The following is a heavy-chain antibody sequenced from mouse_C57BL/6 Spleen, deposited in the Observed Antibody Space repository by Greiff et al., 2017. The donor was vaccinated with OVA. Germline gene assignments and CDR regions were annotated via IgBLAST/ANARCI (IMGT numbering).Heavy chain of an antibody. CDR1: GYAFTNYL. CDR3: ARSGYGNFYFDY. V-gene: IGHV1-54*01. CDR2: INPGSGGT. D-gene: IGHD2-1*01. Sequence: VKLQESGAELVRPGTSVKVSCKASGYAFTNYLIEWVKQRPGQGLEWIGVINPGSGGTNYNEKFKGKATLTADKSSSTAYMQLSSLTSEDSAVYFCARSGYGNFYFDYWGQGTTLTVSS. J-gene: IGHJ2*01.